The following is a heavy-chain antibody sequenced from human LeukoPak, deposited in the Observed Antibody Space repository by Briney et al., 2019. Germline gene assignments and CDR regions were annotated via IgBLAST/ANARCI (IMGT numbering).Heavy chain of an antibody. J-gene: IGHJ3*02. CDR3: ARDLDWAGTAAFDI. Sequence: GGSLSLSFAASGFPFSSYAMSWVRPAPGKGLEWVSAIICSGGSTYHPHPLKGRFTISRDNSKNTLYLQMNSLRAADTAVYDCARDLDWAGTAAFDIWGQGTRVTVSS. V-gene: IGHV3-23*01. D-gene: IGHD6-19*01. CDR2: IICSGGST. CDR1: GFPFSSYA.